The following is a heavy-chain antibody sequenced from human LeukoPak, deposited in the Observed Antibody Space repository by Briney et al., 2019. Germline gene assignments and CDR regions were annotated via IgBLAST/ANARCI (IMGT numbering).Heavy chain of an antibody. CDR2: INTHTGST. CDR1: GYTFTTYD. CDR3: ARGPGGCSGGSCYHDY. D-gene: IGHD2-15*01. Sequence: ASVKVSCKASGYTFTTYDISWVRQARGQGLEWMGWINTHTGSTNYAQNLQGRVTMTTDTSTSTAYMELRSLGSDDTAVYYCARGPGGCSGGSCYHDYWGQGNVVIVSS. J-gene: IGHJ4*02. V-gene: IGHV1-18*01.